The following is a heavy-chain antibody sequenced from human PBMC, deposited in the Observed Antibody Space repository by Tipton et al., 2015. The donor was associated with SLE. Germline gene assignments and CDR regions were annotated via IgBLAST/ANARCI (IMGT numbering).Heavy chain of an antibody. CDR3: ARGSPDSGDYEGPFEI. D-gene: IGHD4-17*01. CDR1: GGSFSGYY. V-gene: IGHV4-34*01. Sequence: GLVKPSETLSLTCAVYGGSFSGYYWSWIRQPPGKGLEWIGEINHSGSTNYNPSLKSRVTISVDTSKNQFSLKLSSVTAADTAVYYCARGSPDSGDYEGPFEIWGQGTMVTVSS. J-gene: IGHJ3*02. CDR2: INHSGST.